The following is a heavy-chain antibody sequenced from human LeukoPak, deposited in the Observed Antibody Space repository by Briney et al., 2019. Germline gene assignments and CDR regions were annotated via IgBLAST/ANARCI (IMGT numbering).Heavy chain of an antibody. CDR3: ARLDYFGSGLYYYMDV. Sequence: SVKVSCKASGGTFRNYAISWVRQAPGQGLEWMGGIIPFFGTANYAQKFQGRVTITADESTNTAYMELSSLRSDDTAVYYCARLDYFGSGLYYYMDVWGKGTTVTISS. V-gene: IGHV1-69*13. CDR1: GGTFRNYA. D-gene: IGHD3-10*01. J-gene: IGHJ6*03. CDR2: IIPFFGTA.